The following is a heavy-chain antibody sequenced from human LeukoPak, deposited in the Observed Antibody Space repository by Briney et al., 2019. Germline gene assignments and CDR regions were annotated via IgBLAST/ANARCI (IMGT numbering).Heavy chain of an antibody. D-gene: IGHD6-6*01. V-gene: IGHV4-59*01. CDR3: ARDPGSSSDL. Sequence: PSETLSLTCTVSGGSISSYYWSWIRQPPGKGLEWIGYIHNSGSTNYNPSLKSRVTISVDTSKNQFSLKLNSVTAADTAVYYCARDPGSSSDLWGHGTLVTVSS. CDR2: IHNSGST. CDR1: GGSISSYY. J-gene: IGHJ4*01.